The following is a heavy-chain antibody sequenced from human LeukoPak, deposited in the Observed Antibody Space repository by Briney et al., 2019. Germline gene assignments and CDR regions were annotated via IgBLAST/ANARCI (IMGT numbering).Heavy chain of an antibody. J-gene: IGHJ5*01. Sequence: GGSLRLSCAASGFTFSSYSMNWVRQAPGKGLEWVSSISSSSSYIYYADSVKGRFTISRDNAKNSLYLQMNSLRVEDTAFYYCVKDSRPGGNSWYDSWGQGTLVTVSS. CDR1: GFTFSSYS. D-gene: IGHD4-23*01. CDR3: VKDSRPGGNSWYDS. V-gene: IGHV3-21*04. CDR2: ISSSSSYI.